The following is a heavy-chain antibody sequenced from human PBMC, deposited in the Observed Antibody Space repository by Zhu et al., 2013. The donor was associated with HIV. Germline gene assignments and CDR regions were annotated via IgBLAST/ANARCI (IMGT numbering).Heavy chain of an antibody. CDR2: INPKSGGA. CDR1: GYTFTDYY. D-gene: IGHD2-15*01. Sequence: QEQLLQSGAEVKKPGASVKVSCTASGYTFTDYYMHWVRQAPGQGLEWMGWINPKSGGAIYAETFQGRVTLTRDTSINTAFMELTSLRSDETAVYFCARDWDLSGYSSGFLDLWGQGTLITVSS. J-gene: IGHJ5*02. V-gene: IGHV1-2*02. CDR3: ARDWDLSGYSSGFLDL.